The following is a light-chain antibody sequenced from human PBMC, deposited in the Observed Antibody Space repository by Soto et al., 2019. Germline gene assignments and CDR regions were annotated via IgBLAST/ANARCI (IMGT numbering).Light chain of an antibody. V-gene: IGLV1-51*01. J-gene: IGLJ2*01. CDR1: SSNIGNNY. CDR3: AMWDGSLPAEV. Sequence: QSVLTQPPSVSAAPGQKVTISCSGSSSNIGNNYVSWYQQLPGTAPKLLIYDNNKRPSGIPDRFSGSKSGTSGTLDITGLQTGDEADYYCAMWDGSLPAEVFGGGTKVTVL. CDR2: DNN.